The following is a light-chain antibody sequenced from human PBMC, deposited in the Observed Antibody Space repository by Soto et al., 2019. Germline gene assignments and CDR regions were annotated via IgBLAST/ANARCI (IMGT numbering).Light chain of an antibody. Sequence: DIQMTQSPSSLSASVGDRVTITCRASQGIGNYLAWYQQKPGKVPKLLIYAASTLQSGVPSRFSGSGSGTDFTLTISSLQPEDVATYYCQKYNSAPLFTFGPGTKVDIK. V-gene: IGKV1-27*01. J-gene: IGKJ3*01. CDR3: QKYNSAPLFT. CDR1: QGIGNY. CDR2: AAS.